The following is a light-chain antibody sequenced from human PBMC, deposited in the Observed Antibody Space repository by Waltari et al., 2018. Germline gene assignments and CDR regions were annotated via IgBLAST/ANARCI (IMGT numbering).Light chain of an antibody. CDR3: QQYQNWPQT. CDR2: GAS. CDR1: QSISSH. V-gene: IGKV3-15*01. Sequence: EIVMTQSPATLFVSPGERATLSCRASQSISSHLAWYQQKPCQAPRLLMYGASTRATAIPARFSGSGSGTEFALTISSLQSEDSAVYYCQQYQNWPQTFGQGTKLQIK. J-gene: IGKJ2*01.